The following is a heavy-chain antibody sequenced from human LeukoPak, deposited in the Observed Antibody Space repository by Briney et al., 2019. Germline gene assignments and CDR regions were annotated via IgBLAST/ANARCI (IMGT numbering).Heavy chain of an antibody. CDR2: IGISSGNT. V-gene: IGHV3-48*01. Sequence: GGSLRLSCAASGFTFSDYSMNWVRQAPGKGLEWTSYIGISSGNTKYADSVKGRFTISGDKAKNSLYLQMNSLRVEGTAVYYVASDWRYAFDYWGRGTLVTVSS. D-gene: IGHD3-3*01. CDR1: GFTFSDYS. CDR3: ASDWRYAFDY. J-gene: IGHJ4*02.